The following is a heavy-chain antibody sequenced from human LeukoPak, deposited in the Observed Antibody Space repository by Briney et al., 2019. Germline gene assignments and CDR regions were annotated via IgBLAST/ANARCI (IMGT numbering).Heavy chain of an antibody. CDR1: GFTFSSYG. V-gene: IGHV3-74*01. Sequence: GGSLILSCAASGFTFSSYGMHWVRQAPGKGLGWVSRINTDGSETRYADSVKGRFTISRDNAKNTLYLQMNSLRAEDTAVYYCIRESHVGLYLEYWGQGTLGIVTS. CDR2: INTDGSET. D-gene: IGHD3-10*02. CDR3: IRESHVGLYLEY. J-gene: IGHJ4*02.